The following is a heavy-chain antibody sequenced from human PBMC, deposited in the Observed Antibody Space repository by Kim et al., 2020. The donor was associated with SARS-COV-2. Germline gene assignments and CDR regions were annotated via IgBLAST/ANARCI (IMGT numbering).Heavy chain of an antibody. Sequence: SETLSLTCTVSGGSISSYYWSWIRQPPGKGLEWIGYIYYSGSTNYNPSLKSRVTISVDTSKNQFSLKLSSVTAADTAVYYCARRGGRYNWNDLLWGQGTLVTVSS. CDR2: IYYSGST. CDR1: GGSISSYY. V-gene: IGHV4-59*01. D-gene: IGHD1-1*01. J-gene: IGHJ4*02. CDR3: ARRGGRYNWNDLL.